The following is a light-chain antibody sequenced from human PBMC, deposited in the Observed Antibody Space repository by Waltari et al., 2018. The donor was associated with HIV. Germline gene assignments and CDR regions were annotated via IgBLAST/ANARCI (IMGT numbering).Light chain of an antibody. CDR3: ATWDDSLNAYVV. Sequence: QSVVTQPPSASGTPGQRVTISCSGSSSNIGSNTVNWYQQLPGPAPKLPTYSNNQRPSGVPDRFSGSKSGTSASRAISGLQSEDEADYYCATWDDSLNAYVVFGGGTKLTVL. CDR1: SSNIGSNT. V-gene: IGLV1-44*01. J-gene: IGLJ2*01. CDR2: SNN.